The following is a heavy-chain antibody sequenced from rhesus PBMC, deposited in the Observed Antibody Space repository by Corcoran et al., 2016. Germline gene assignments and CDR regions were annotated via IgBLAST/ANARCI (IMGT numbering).Heavy chain of an antibody. CDR3: GSGSWNGVLDS. D-gene: IGHD6-25*01. CDR1: GGSISGGYD. CDR2: IYGSSGRT. V-gene: IGHV4-76*01. Sequence: QVQLQESGPGVVKPSETLSLTCAVSGGSISGGYDWSWIRQPPGKGLEWVGYIYGSSGRTNYNPSLKNRVTISKDASKNEFSLKLSSVTAADTAVYYCGSGSWNGVLDSWGQGVVVTVSS. J-gene: IGHJ6*01.